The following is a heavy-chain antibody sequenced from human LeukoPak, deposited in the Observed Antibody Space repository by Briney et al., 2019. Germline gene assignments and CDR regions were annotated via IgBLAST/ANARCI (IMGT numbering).Heavy chain of an antibody. Sequence: GVSVTLSCAASGFTFSTYAMRWVRQAPGKGLEWFSAISGRGGSTFYADSVKGRFTISRDNSNNMVYLQMDSLRTDDTALYYCVRRDTYTTSSWGAFDIWGQGTLVTVSS. J-gene: IGHJ3*02. CDR2: ISGRGGST. CDR3: VRRDTYTTSSWGAFDI. CDR1: GFTFSTYA. V-gene: IGHV3-23*01. D-gene: IGHD6-6*01.